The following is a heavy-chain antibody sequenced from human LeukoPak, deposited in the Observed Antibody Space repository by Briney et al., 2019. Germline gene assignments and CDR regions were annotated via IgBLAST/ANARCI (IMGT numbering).Heavy chain of an antibody. CDR2: IYPGDSDT. D-gene: IGHD3-22*01. V-gene: IGHV5-51*01. CDR3: SRGDRYYYDRQPSNWFDP. Sequence: GESLKISCKGSGYSFTSYWIGWVRQMPGKGLEWMGIIYPGDSDTRYSPSFQGQVTISADKSISTAYLQWSSLKASDTAMYYCSRGDRYYYDRQPSNWFDPWGQGTLVTVSS. J-gene: IGHJ5*02. CDR1: GYSFTSYW.